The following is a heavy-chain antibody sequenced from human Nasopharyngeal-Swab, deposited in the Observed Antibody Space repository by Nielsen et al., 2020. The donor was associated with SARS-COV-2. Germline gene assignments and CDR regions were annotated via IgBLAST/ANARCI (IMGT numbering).Heavy chain of an antibody. CDR3: APSSGWYYFDY. CDR1: GFTFSSYE. CDR2: ISSSGSTI. V-gene: IGHV3-48*03. D-gene: IGHD6-19*01. Sequence: SLKISSAASGFTFSSYEMNWVRQAPGKGLEWVSYISSSGSTIYYADSVKGRFTISRDNVKNSLYLQMNSLRAEDTAVYYCAPSSGWYYFDYWGQGTLVTVSS. J-gene: IGHJ4*02.